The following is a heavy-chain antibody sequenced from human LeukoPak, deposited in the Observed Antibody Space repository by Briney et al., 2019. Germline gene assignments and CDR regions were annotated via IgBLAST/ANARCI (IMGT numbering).Heavy chain of an antibody. D-gene: IGHD4-17*01. CDR3: ASYGDHGGYFQH. CDR1: GGTFSSYA. J-gene: IGHJ1*01. Sequence: ASVKVSCKASGGTFSSYAISWVRQAPGQGLEWMGRIIPILGIANYAQKFQGRVTITADKSTSTAYMELSSLRSEDTAVYYCASYGDHGGYFQHWGQGNLVTVSS. V-gene: IGHV1-69*04. CDR2: IIPILGIA.